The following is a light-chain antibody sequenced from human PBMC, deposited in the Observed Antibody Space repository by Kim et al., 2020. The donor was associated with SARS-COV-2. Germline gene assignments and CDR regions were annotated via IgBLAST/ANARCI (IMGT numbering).Light chain of an antibody. CDR2: AKN. J-gene: IGLJ2*01. V-gene: IGLV3-19*01. Sequence: VALGQTVRITCQGDSLRSYYATWYQQKPGQAPIRLIYAKNNRPSGIPDRFSGSSSGNTASLTITGAQAEDEADYYCNSRDTNDNVVFGGGTSLTVL. CDR3: NSRDTNDNVV. CDR1: SLRSYY.